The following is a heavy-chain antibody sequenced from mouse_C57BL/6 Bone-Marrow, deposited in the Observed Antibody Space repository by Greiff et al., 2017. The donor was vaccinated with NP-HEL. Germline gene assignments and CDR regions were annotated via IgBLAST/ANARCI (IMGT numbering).Heavy chain of an antibody. CDR3: ARSYYSERY. CDR1: GYTFTSYW. V-gene: IGHV1-64*01. Sequence: QVQLQQSGAELVKPGASVKLSCKASGYTFTSYWMHWVKQRPGQGLEWIGMIHPNSGSTNYNEKFKSKATLTVDKSSSTAYMQLSSLTSEDSAVYYCARSYYSERYGGQGTTLTVSS. J-gene: IGHJ2*01. CDR2: IHPNSGST. D-gene: IGHD2-12*01.